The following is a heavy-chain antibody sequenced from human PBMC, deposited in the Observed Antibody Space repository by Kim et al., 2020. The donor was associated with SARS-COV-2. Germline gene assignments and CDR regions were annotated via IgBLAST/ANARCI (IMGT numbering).Heavy chain of an antibody. CDR2: IYYSGST. CDR3: ARGSGSRHYYYYGMDV. Sequence: SETLSLTCTVSGGSISSYYWSWIRQPPGKGLEWIGYIYYSGSTNYNPSLKSRVTISVDTSKNQFSLKLSSVTAADTAVYYCARGSGSRHYYYYGMDVWGQGTTVTVSS. V-gene: IGHV4-59*01. CDR1: GGSISSYY. D-gene: IGHD1-26*01. J-gene: IGHJ6*02.